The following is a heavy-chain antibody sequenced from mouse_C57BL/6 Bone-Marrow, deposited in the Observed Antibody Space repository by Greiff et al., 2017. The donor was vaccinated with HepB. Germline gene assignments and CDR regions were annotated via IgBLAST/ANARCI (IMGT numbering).Heavy chain of an antibody. D-gene: IGHD1-1*01. Sequence: EVKLVESGGDLVKPGGSLKLSCAASGFTFSSYGMSWVRQTPDKRLEWVATISSGGSYTYYPDSVKGRFTISRDNAKNTLYLQMSRLKSEDTAMYYCARPYYYGSSYVRYFDVWGKGTTVTVSS. J-gene: IGHJ1*03. CDR1: GFTFSSYG. CDR2: ISSGGSYT. V-gene: IGHV5-6*01. CDR3: ARPYYYGSSYVRYFDV.